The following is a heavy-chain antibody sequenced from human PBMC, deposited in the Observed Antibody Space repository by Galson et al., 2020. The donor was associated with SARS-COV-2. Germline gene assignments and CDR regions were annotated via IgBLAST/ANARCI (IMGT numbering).Heavy chain of an antibody. CDR3: ARQRGGGWYGDRYCDY. CDR2: IYPTDSET. CDR1: GYRFTNYR. D-gene: IGHD6-19*01. Sequence: GESLKISCMASGYRFTNYRIGWVRQMPGQGLEWMGVIYPTDSETTYSPSFQGQVTISADKSISTAYLQWSSLKASDTAMYYCARQRGGGWYGDRYCDYWGQGTLVSVSS. V-gene: IGHV5-51*01. J-gene: IGHJ4*02.